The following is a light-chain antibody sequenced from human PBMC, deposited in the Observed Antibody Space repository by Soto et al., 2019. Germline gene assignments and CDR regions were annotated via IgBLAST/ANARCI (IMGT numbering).Light chain of an antibody. V-gene: IGLV2-14*03. J-gene: IGLJ2*01. Sequence: QSVLTQPASVSGSPGQSITISCTGTSSDVGYYNYVSWYQQHPGKAPKLIIYDVSRRPSGVSSRFSASKSGNTASLTISGLQAEDEGDYYCSSHTSSSTVVYGGGTKLTVL. CDR3: SSHTSSSTVV. CDR2: DVS. CDR1: SSDVGYYNY.